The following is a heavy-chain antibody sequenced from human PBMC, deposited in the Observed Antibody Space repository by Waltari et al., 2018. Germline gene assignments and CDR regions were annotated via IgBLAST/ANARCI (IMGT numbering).Heavy chain of an antibody. CDR1: GGSLSGYY. Sequence: QVQLQQWGAGVLQPSETLSLTCAVYGGSLSGYYWGWIRQAPGKGLEWIGEIKHSGNTNHSPSLRSRVTMLVDTSKSQFSLNHNSVTAADTAVYYCVRLEDCTGPGGNCYSVDS. D-gene: IGHD2-8*02. CDR2: IKHSGNT. V-gene: IGHV4-34*02. CDR3: VRLEDCTGPGGNCYSVDS. J-gene: IGHJ5*01.